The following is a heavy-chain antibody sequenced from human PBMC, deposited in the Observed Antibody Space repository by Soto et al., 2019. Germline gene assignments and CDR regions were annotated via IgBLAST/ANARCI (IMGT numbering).Heavy chain of an antibody. J-gene: IGHJ5*02. Sequence: GASVKVSCKASGGTFSSYAISWVRQAPGQGLEWMGGIIPIFGTANYAQKFQGRVTITADESTSTAYMELSSLRSEDAAVYYCARDYYDSTDFDPWGQGTLVTVSS. CDR2: IIPIFGTA. D-gene: IGHD3-22*01. V-gene: IGHV1-69*13. CDR1: GGTFSSYA. CDR3: ARDYYDSTDFDP.